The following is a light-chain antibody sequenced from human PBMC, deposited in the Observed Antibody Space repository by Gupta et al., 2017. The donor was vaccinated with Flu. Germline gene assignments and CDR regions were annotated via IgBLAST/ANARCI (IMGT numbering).Light chain of an antibody. CDR2: RTS. Sequence: EIVMTQSPATLPVSPGETATLSCRASQSVSSDLAWYQQKPGQAPRLLIHRTSTRATGVPARFSGSGSGTDFTLTISSLQSEDSAVYYCHQYNSWKIFGQGTKLEIK. V-gene: IGKV3-15*01. CDR3: HQYNSWKI. J-gene: IGKJ2*01. CDR1: QSVSSD.